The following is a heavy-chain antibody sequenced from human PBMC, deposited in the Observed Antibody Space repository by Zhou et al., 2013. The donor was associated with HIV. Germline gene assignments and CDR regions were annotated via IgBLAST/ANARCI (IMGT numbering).Heavy chain of an antibody. CDR1: GGSISSGNYY. CDR2: IYASGST. J-gene: IGHJ5*02. D-gene: IGHD6-13*01. CDR3: ARVDSSSPYYNWFDP. V-gene: IGHV4-61*02. Sequence: QVQLQESGPGLVKPSQTLSLTCAVSGGSISSGNYYWSWIRQPAGKGLEWIGRIYASGSTKYNPSLKSRVTISIDTSKNQFSLKLSSVTAADTAVYYCARVDSSSPYYNWFDPWGQGTLVTVSS.